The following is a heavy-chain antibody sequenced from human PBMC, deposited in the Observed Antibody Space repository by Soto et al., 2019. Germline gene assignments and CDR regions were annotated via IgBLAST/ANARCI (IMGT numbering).Heavy chain of an antibody. V-gene: IGHV4-34*01. Sequence: QVQLQQWGAGLLKPSETLSLTCAVYGGSFSGYYWGWIRKPPGKGLEWIGEINHSGSTNYNPSLKSRVTISVDRSKNQLFRKLSSVTAADTAVYYCAGRRQRRKRNYHYYGMHVWVQGTTLTVSS. J-gene: IGHJ6*02. CDR2: INHSGST. CDR1: GGSFSGYY. CDR3: AGRRQRRKRNYHYYGMHV.